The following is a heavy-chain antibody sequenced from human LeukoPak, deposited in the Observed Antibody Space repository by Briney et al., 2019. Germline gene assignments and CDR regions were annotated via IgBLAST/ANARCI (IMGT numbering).Heavy chain of an antibody. V-gene: IGHV7-4-1*02. CDR1: GYTFTSYA. CDR2: INTNTGNP. D-gene: IGHD3-22*01. Sequence: ASVKVSCKASGYTFTSYAMNWVRQAPGQGREWMGWINTNTGNPTYAQGFTGRFVFSLDTSVSTAYLQISSLKAEDTAVYYCARETYDSSGYYYYFDYWGQGTLVTVSS. J-gene: IGHJ4*02. CDR3: ARETYDSSGYYYYFDY.